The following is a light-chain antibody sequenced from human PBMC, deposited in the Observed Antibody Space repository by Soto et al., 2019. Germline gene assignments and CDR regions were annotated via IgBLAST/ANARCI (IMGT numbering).Light chain of an antibody. CDR3: AAWDDSLNGVV. Sequence: QSVLTQPPSASGTPGQRVTISCSGSSSNIGSNTVNWCEQLPGTAPKLLIYNNDQRPSGVPDRFSGSKSGTSASLAISGLQSEDEADYYCAAWDDSLNGVVFGGGTKLTVL. CDR2: NND. V-gene: IGLV1-44*01. J-gene: IGLJ2*01. CDR1: SSNIGSNT.